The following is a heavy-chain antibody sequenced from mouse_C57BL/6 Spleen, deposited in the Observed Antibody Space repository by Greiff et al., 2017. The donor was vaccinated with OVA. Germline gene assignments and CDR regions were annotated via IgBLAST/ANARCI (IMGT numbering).Heavy chain of an antibody. CDR2: IWGVGST. J-gene: IGHJ4*01. D-gene: IGHD1-1*02. V-gene: IGHV2-6*01. Sequence: VKLVESGPGLVAPSQSPSITCTVSGFSLTSYGVDWVRQSPGKGLEWLGVIWGVGSTNYNSALKSRLSISKDNSKSQVFLKMNSLQPDDTAMYYCARVLSGAMDYWGQGTSVTVSS. CDR3: ARVLSGAMDY. CDR1: GFSLTSYG.